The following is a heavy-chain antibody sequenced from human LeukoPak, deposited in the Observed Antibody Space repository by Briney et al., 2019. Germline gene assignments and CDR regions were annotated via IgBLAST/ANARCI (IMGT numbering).Heavy chain of an antibody. CDR2: IYTSGNT. V-gene: IGHV4-4*07. CDR1: GGSIINYY. D-gene: IGHD7-27*01. Sequence: SETLSLTCTVSGGSIINYYWTWIRQPAGKGLEWIGRIYTSGNTNYNPSLNSRVTMSLDKSANQFSLNLSSVTAADTAVYYCARFSPRAMGNYLDFWGQGTLVTVSS. J-gene: IGHJ4*02. CDR3: ARFSPRAMGNYLDF.